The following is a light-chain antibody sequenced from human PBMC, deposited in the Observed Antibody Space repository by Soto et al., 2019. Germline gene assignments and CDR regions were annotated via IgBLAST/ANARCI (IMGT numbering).Light chain of an antibody. CDR1: QSISSSY. V-gene: IGKV3-20*01. CDR2: HAS. J-gene: IGKJ4*01. CDR3: QQYGASLLT. Sequence: NVLTQSPGTLSLSPGERATLSCRASQSISSSYLAWYQQKPGQTPRLLIYHASSRATGIPDRFSGSGSGTDFTLTISRLEPEDFAVYYCQQYGASLLTFGGGTKVEIK.